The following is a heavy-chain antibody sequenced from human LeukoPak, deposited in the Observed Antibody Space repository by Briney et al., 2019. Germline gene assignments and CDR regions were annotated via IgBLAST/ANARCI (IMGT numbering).Heavy chain of an antibody. D-gene: IGHD3-22*01. V-gene: IGHV3-23*01. CDR1: GFTFSSYA. Sequence: GGSQRLSCAASGFTFSSYAMSWVRQAPGKGLEWVSAISGSGGSTYYADSVKGRFTISRDNSKNTLYLQMNSLRAEDTAVYYCAKRGDYDSSGYYLDYWGQGTLVTVSS. CDR3: AKRGDYDSSGYYLDY. J-gene: IGHJ4*02. CDR2: ISGSGGST.